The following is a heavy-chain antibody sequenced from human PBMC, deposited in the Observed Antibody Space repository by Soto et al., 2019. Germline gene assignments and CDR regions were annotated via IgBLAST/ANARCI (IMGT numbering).Heavy chain of an antibody. J-gene: IGHJ4*02. Sequence: PGRSLRLSCAASGFTFSSYGMHWVRQAPGKGLEWVAVIWYDGSNKYYADSVKGRFTISRDNSKNTLYLQMNSLRAEDTAVYYCARDGGITMARGVTRNTGIFDYCGQGTLVTVSS. CDR1: GFTFSSYG. CDR2: IWYDGSNK. CDR3: ARDGGITMARGVTRNTGIFDY. V-gene: IGHV3-33*01. D-gene: IGHD3-10*01.